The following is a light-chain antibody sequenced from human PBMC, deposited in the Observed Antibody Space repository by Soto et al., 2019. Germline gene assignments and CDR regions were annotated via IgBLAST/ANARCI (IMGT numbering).Light chain of an antibody. CDR2: AAS. Sequence: ESVWTQSPGTLSLSPGERATLSCRASQSVRNNYLAWYQQRPGQAPRLLIYAASSRATGIPDRFSGSGSGTDFTLTISRLEPEDFAVYYCQQYGTSPRTFGQGTKV. J-gene: IGKJ1*01. CDR1: QSVRNNY. CDR3: QQYGTSPRT. V-gene: IGKV3-20*01.